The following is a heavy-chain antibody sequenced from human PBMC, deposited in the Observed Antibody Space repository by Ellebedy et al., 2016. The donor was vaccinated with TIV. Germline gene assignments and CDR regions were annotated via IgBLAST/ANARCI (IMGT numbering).Heavy chain of an antibody. CDR3: ARGSMVRGLAG. Sequence: SQTLSLTXXVDIVSFSGYYWAWVRQPPGKGLEWIGDINHRGATKSISPLKSRVTLSLDTSKKQFSLNITSVTAADTAFYYCARGSMVRGLAGWGQGTLVTVSS. V-gene: IGHV4-34*01. J-gene: IGHJ4*02. D-gene: IGHD3-10*01. CDR1: IVSFSGYY. CDR2: INHRGAT.